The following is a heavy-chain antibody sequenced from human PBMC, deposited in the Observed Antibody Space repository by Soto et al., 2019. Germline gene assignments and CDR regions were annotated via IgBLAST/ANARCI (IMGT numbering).Heavy chain of an antibody. CDR1: GGTFSSYA. V-gene: IGHV1-69*13. D-gene: IGHD6-13*01. CDR3: AREVAADGTFREDVFDI. CDR2: IIPIFGTA. J-gene: IGHJ3*02. Sequence: ASVKVSCKASGGTFSSYAISWVRQAPGQGLEWMGGIIPIFGTANYAQKFQGRVTITADESTSTAYMELSSLKHDDTAIYYCAREVAADGTFREDVFDIWGQGTLVTVSS.